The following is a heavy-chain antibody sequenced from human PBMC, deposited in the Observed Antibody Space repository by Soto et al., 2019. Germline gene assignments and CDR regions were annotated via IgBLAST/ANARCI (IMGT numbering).Heavy chain of an antibody. CDR2: ISGSGGST. V-gene: IGHV3-23*01. Sequence: EVQLLESGGGLVQPGGYLRLSCAASGFTFSSYAMNWVRQAPGKGLEWVSAISGSGGSTYYADSVKGRFTISRDNSKNTLYLQMNSLRAEDTAVYYCAKGDPNFWSGYWGVLLDYWGQGTLVTVSS. CDR1: GFTFSSYA. J-gene: IGHJ4*02. D-gene: IGHD3-3*01. CDR3: AKGDPNFWSGYWGVLLDY.